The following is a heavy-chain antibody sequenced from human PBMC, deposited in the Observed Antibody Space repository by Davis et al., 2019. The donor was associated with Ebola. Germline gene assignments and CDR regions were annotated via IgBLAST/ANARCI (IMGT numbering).Heavy chain of an antibody. CDR1: GGSISSGGYY. D-gene: IGHD3-16*01. CDR3: AREAGGGAFDI. Sequence: SETLSLTCSVAGGSISSGGYYWNWIRQHPGEGLEWIGIIYYSGTTHYNPSLKSRVIISRDTSKNQFSLKLSSVIAADTAVYYCAREAGGGAFDIWGQGTMITVSS. V-gene: IGHV4-31*03. CDR2: IYYSGTT. J-gene: IGHJ3*02.